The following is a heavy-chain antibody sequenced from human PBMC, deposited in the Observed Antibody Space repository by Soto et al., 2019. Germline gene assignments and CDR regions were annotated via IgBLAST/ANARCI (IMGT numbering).Heavy chain of an antibody. CDR1: GLTFSWYW. Sequence: VQLVESGGGLVQPGGSLRLSCAASGLTFSWYWMTWVRQAPGRGLEWVANMKEDGSEKYYVESVKGRFTISRDNATGSLYLEMNSLRAEDTAVYYCARGFPWLDYWGQGTLVTVSS. J-gene: IGHJ4*02. CDR2: MKEDGSEK. V-gene: IGHV3-7*01. CDR3: ARGFPWLDY. D-gene: IGHD6-19*01.